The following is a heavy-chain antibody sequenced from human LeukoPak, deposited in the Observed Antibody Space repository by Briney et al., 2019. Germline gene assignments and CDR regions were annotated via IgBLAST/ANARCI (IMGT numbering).Heavy chain of an antibody. CDR2: INPSGGST. CDR3: ARSAMYTNSPFAE. Sequence: ASVKVSCKASGYTFTSYYMHWVRQAPGQGLEWMGIINPSGGSTSYAQKFQGRVTMTRDMSTSTVYMEVSRLRSDDTAVFYCARSAMYTNSPFAEWGRGTLVTVSS. J-gene: IGHJ4*02. D-gene: IGHD6-6*01. CDR1: GYTFTSYY. V-gene: IGHV1-46*01.